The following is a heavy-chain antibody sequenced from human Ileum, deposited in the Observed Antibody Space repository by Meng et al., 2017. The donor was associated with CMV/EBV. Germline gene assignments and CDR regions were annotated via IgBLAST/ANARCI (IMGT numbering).Heavy chain of an antibody. Sequence: EVPLLESVGALFHPGGSLRLPCAASGVSLSDYAMTWGRQDPGKGLEWVSFISGNGDSTYYGDSVKGRFAVSRDNSKNTLFLQMNCLRAEDTAVYYCAKVFPGHDWNPLEYWGQGTLVTVSS. V-gene: IGHV3-23*01. CDR1: GVSLSDYA. J-gene: IGHJ4*02. CDR2: ISGNGDST. D-gene: IGHD1-1*01. CDR3: AKVFPGHDWNPLEY.